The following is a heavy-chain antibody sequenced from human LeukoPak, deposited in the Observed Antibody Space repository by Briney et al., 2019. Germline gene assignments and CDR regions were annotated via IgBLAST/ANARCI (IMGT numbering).Heavy chain of an antibody. J-gene: IGHJ5*02. Sequence: ASVKVSCKASGYTFTSYYMHWVRQAPGQGLEWMGIINPSGGSTSYAQKFQGRVTMTRDTSTSTVYIELSSLRSEDTAVYYCARGGTVLWFGELFPQGNWFDPWGQGTLVTVSS. V-gene: IGHV1-46*01. CDR3: ARGGTVLWFGELFPQGNWFDP. CDR1: GYTFTSYY. D-gene: IGHD3-10*01. CDR2: INPSGGST.